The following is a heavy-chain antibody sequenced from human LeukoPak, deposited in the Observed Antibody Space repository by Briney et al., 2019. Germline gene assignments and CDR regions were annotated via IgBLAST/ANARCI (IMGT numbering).Heavy chain of an antibody. D-gene: IGHD2-2*02. Sequence: PGGSLRLSCAASGFTFDDYGMSWVRQAPGKGLEWVSGINWNGGSTGYADSVKGRFTIPRDNAKNSLYLQMNSLRAEDTALYYCARDCSSTSCYNRAFDIWGQGTMVTVSS. V-gene: IGHV3-20*04. J-gene: IGHJ3*02. CDR3: ARDCSSTSCYNRAFDI. CDR1: GFTFDDYG. CDR2: INWNGGST.